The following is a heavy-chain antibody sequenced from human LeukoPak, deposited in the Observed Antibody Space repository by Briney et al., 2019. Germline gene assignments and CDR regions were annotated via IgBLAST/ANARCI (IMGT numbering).Heavy chain of an antibody. Sequence: GGSLRLSCEGSVFTFSGYPICWCRQAPGKGLEYVSPITSNGGSTSYANSVKGRFTISRDNSKNTLYLQMGSLRAEDMAVYYCAREASLVVRCSDYWGEGPLVTVSS. V-gene: IGHV3-64*01. CDR3: AREASLVVRCSDY. CDR2: ITSNGGST. D-gene: IGHD2-2*01. J-gene: IGHJ4*02. CDR1: VFTFSGYP.